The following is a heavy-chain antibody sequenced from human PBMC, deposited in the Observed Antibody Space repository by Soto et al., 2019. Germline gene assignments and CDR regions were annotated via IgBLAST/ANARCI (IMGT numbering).Heavy chain of an antibody. D-gene: IGHD3-22*01. V-gene: IGHV3-33*01. J-gene: IGHJ6*02. CDR3: ARAYYYVSRDIYYGMDV. CDR1: GFTFSSYG. Sequence: QVQLVESGGGVVQPGRSLRLSCAASGFTFSSYGMHWVRQAPGKGLEWVAVIWYDGSNKYYADSVKGRFTISRDNSKNTLYLQMNSLRAEDTAVYYCARAYYYVSRDIYYGMDVWGQGTTVTVSS. CDR2: IWYDGSNK.